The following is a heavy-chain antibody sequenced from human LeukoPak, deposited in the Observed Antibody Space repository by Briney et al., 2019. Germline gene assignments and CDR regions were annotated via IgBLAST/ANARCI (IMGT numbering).Heavy chain of an antibody. CDR2: IYISGSP. CDR1: GGSISSYY. Sequence: PSETLSLTCTVSGGSISSYYWSWIRQPAGKGLEWIGRIYISGSPNYNPSLKSRVTMSVDTSKNQFFLKLTSVTAADTAVYYCARVSSSWYQDWYFDRWGRGTLVTVSS. CDR3: ARVSSSWYQDWYFDR. V-gene: IGHV4-4*07. D-gene: IGHD6-13*01. J-gene: IGHJ2*01.